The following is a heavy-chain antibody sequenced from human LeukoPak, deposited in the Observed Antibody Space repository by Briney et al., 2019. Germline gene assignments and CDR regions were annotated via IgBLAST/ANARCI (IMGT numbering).Heavy chain of an antibody. CDR2: INPSGGST. CDR1: GYTFTSYY. CDR3: ARDIIVVTATQAPPHAFDI. J-gene: IGHJ3*02. Sequence: GASVKVSCKASGYTFTSYYMHWVRQAPGQGLEWMGIINPSGGSTSYAQKFQGRVTMTRDTSTSTVYMELSSLRSEDTAVYYCARDIIVVTATQAPPHAFDIWGQGTMVTVSS. D-gene: IGHD2-21*02. V-gene: IGHV1-46*01.